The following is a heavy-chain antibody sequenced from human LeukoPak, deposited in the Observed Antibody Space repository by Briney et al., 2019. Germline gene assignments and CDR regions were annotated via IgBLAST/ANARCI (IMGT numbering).Heavy chain of an antibody. CDR1: GFTVSSDY. J-gene: IGHJ3*02. CDR2: IYSGGTT. D-gene: IGHD3-10*01. Sequence: GGSLRLSCAASGFTVSSDYMSWVRQAPGKGLEWVSAIYSGGTTHYADSVKGRFTISRDNSKNTLYLQMNSLRAEDTAVYYCARGPYGSSGTPDAFDIWGQGTMVTVSS. V-gene: IGHV3-66*01. CDR3: ARGPYGSSGTPDAFDI.